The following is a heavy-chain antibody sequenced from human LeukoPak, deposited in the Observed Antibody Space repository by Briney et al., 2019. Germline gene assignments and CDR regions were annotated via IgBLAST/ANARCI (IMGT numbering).Heavy chain of an antibody. V-gene: IGHV1-8*01. Sequence: ASVKVSCKASGYTFTSYDINWVRQASGQGLEWMGWMNPNSDNTGYAQKFQGRVTMTWNTSISTAYMELSSLSSEDTAVYYCARGLGGDYDYVWGTYRYDDYWGQGTLVTVSS. J-gene: IGHJ4*02. D-gene: IGHD3-16*02. CDR1: GYTFTSYD. CDR2: MNPNSDNT. CDR3: ARGLGGDYDYVWGTYRYDDY.